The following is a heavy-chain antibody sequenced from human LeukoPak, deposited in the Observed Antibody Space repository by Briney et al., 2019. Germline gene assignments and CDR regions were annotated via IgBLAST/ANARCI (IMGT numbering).Heavy chain of an antibody. V-gene: IGHV5-51*01. CDR3: ARLNYGSGRYYGMDV. CDR2: LYLGDSNT. D-gene: IGHD3-10*01. Sequence: GESLKISCKGSGDSFTSYWIGWVRQMPGKGLEWMGILYLGDSNTRYSPSFQGQVTISADKSISTAYLQWSSLKASDTAMYYCARLNYGSGRYYGMDVWGQGTTVTVSS. J-gene: IGHJ6*02. CDR1: GDSFTSYW.